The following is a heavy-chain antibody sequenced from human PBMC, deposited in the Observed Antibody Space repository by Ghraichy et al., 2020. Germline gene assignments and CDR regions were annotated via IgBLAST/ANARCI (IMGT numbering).Heavy chain of an antibody. CDR2: ISSRSTYT. CDR1: GFTFSDYY. V-gene: IGHV3-11*05. Sequence: GGSLRLSCAASGFTFSDYYMTWIRQAPGKGLVWISYISSRSTYTNYADSVKGRFTISRDNAKNSLYLQMNSLRAEDTAVYYCARAFHGSGSYWPGYWGQGTLVTVSS. J-gene: IGHJ4*02. D-gene: IGHD3-10*01. CDR3: ARAFHGSGSYWPGY.